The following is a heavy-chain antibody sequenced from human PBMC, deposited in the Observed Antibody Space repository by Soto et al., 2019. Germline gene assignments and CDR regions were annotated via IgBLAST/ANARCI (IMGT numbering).Heavy chain of an antibody. J-gene: IGHJ4*02. V-gene: IGHV4-31*03. D-gene: IGHD5-18*01. CDR2: IYYSGST. CDR3: ARGSQLWLLDY. CDR1: CGSIISGGYY. Sequence: SETLSLTCTFSCGSIISGGYYWSWIRQHPGKGLEWIGYIYYSGSTYYNPSLKSRVTISVDTSKNQFSLKLSSVTAADTAVYYCARGSQLWLLDYWGQGTLVTVSS.